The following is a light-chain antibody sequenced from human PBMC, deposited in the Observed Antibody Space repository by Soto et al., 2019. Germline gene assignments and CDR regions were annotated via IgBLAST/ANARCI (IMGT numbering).Light chain of an antibody. J-gene: IGKJ1*01. CDR2: AAS. Sequence: DIQMTQSPSSLSASVGDRVTITCQASQAIRSNLGWYQQKPGKAPKRLIFAASSLQSGVPSRFSGSGSGTEFTLTISSLQPEDFAAYFCLQHHTYPWTFGQGTMVEI. CDR1: QAIRSN. V-gene: IGKV1-17*01. CDR3: LQHHTYPWT.